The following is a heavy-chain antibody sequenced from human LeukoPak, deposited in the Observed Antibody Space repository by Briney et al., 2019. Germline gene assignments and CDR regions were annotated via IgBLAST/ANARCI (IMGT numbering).Heavy chain of an antibody. CDR1: GGSISSSSYY. D-gene: IGHD2-15*01. Sequence: SETLSLTCTVSGGSISSSSYYWGWIRQPPGKGLEWIGSIYYSGSTYYNPSLKSRVTISVDTSKNQFSLKLSSVTAADTAVYYCARVRYCSGGSCPDLWGQGTMVTVSS. V-gene: IGHV4-39*07. J-gene: IGHJ3*01. CDR2: IYYSGST. CDR3: ARVRYCSGGSCPDL.